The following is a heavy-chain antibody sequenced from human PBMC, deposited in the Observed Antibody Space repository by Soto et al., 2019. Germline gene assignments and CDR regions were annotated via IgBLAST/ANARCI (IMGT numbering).Heavy chain of an antibody. CDR2: IHSSGST. CDR1: GGSISHYY. J-gene: IGHJ4*02. CDR3: ARHIDGSRKASFDY. V-gene: IGHV4-59*08. Sequence: SETLSLTCAVSGGSISHYYWSWIRQPPGKGLEWIGYIHSSGSTNYNPSLNSRVTISVDTSKNQFSLTLSSVTAADTAVYFCARHIDGSRKASFDYWGQGTLVNVSS. D-gene: IGHD3-16*02.